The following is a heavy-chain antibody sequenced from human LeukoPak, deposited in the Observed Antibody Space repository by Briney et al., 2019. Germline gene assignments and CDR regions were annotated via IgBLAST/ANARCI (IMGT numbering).Heavy chain of an antibody. V-gene: IGHV3-48*03. CDR1: GLTFSSYE. Sequence: PGWALTLSRVGTGLTFSSYEMNWVRQAPGRGGEWVLYFVSSCSNMHYADSVKGLFTISRHNAKNSVFLQMNSLRAEDTADYYCVREYCYYISVYVYWGQGTLVTVS. CDR3: VREYCYYISVYVY. D-gene: IGHD3-22*01. CDR2: FVSSCSNM. J-gene: IGHJ4*02.